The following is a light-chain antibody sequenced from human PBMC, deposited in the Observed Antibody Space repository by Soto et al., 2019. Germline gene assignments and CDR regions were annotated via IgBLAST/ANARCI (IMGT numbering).Light chain of an antibody. J-gene: IGLJ3*02. CDR3: GTWDSSLSAWV. CDR2: DNN. Sequence: QSVLTQPPSVSAAPGQKVTISYSGSSSNIENNSVSWYQQLPGTAPKLLIYDNNKRPSGIPDRFSGSKSGTSATLGITGLQTGDEADYYCGTWDSSLSAWVFGGGTKLTVL. V-gene: IGLV1-51*01. CDR1: SSNIENNS.